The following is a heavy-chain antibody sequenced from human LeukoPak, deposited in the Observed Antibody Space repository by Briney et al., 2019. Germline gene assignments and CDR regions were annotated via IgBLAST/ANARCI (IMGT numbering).Heavy chain of an antibody. D-gene: IGHD3-10*01. CDR1: GGSIGNADDF. J-gene: IGHJ6*02. CDR2: IYHSGTT. V-gene: IGHV4-30-4*01. CDR3: ARTIIIPRYYGFDV. Sequence: SETLSLTCTVSGGSIGNADDFWSWIRQTPGKGLEWIGYIYHSGTTTYSPSLNGRVTMSVDTSKNLLSLTLTSVTAADTAVYYCARTIIIPRYYGFDVWGQGTTVTVSS.